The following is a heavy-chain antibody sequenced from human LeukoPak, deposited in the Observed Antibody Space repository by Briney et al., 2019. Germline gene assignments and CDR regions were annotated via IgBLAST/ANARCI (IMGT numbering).Heavy chain of an antibody. V-gene: IGHV4-59*12. Sequence: PSETLSLTCTVSGVSIRTDYWSWIRQTPGKGLEWIAYIFDIGSTTYNPSLKSRVTMSMDTSKNQFSLKLSSVTAADTAVYYCARWRKGSGSYYSYYYYYYMDVWGKGTTVTVSS. D-gene: IGHD3-10*01. J-gene: IGHJ6*03. CDR1: GVSIRTDY. CDR3: ARWRKGSGSYYSYYYYYYMDV. CDR2: IFDIGST.